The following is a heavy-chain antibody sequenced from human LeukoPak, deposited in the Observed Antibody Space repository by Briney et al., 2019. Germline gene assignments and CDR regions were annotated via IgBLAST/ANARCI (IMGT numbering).Heavy chain of an antibody. V-gene: IGHV4-38-2*02. CDR3: ATDSDVRRFFH. CDR2: VSHSGST. CDR1: GYSITSGFY. Sequence: SETLSLTCTVYGYSITSGFYWGWIRQPPGTGLEWIGTVSHSGSTYYNPSLKSRVTIAVDTSKNQFSLKVNSVTAADTAMYYCATDSDVRRFFHWGQGTLVTVSS. J-gene: IGHJ4*02. D-gene: IGHD4-23*01.